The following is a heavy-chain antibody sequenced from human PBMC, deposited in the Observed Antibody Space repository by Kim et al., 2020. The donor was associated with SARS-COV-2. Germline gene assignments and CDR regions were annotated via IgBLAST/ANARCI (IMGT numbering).Heavy chain of an antibody. CDR2: ISGSGGST. CDR1: GFTFSSYA. D-gene: IGHD1-26*01. CDR3: AKSGDSGSYYGYYYGMDV. J-gene: IGHJ6*02. Sequence: GGSLRLSCAASGFTFSSYAMSWVRQAPGKGLEWVSAISGSGGSTYYADSVKGRFTISRDNSKNTLYLQMNSLRAEDTAVYYCAKSGDSGSYYGYYYGMDVWGQGTTVTVSS. V-gene: IGHV3-23*01.